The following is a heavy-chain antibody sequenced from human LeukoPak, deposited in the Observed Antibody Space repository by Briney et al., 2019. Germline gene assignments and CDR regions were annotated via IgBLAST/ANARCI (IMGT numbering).Heavy chain of an antibody. CDR2: ISHSGST. J-gene: IGHJ4*02. Sequence: SETLSLTCAVYGGSFSGYYWSWIRQPPGKGLEWIGEISHSGSTNYNPSLKSRVTISVDTSKNQFSLKLSSVTAADTAVYYCARGPYDYVWGSYRYILGYFDYWGQGTLVTVSS. CDR1: GGSFSGYY. D-gene: IGHD3-16*02. CDR3: ARGPYDYVWGSYRYILGYFDY. V-gene: IGHV4-34*01.